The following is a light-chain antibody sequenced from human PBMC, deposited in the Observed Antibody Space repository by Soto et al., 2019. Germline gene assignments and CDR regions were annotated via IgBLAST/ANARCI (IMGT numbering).Light chain of an antibody. J-gene: IGLJ1*01. CDR1: SSDVGGYNY. V-gene: IGLV2-8*01. CDR2: EVS. CDR3: SSYAAGLYV. Sequence: QSALTQPPSASGSPGQSVTISCTGTSSDVGGYNYVSWYQQHPGKAPKLMIYEVSKRPSGVPDPFSGSKSGNTASLTVSGLQAEDEADYYCSSYAAGLYVFGTGTKVTVL.